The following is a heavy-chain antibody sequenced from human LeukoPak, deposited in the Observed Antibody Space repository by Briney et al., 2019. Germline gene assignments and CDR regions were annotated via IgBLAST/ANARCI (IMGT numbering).Heavy chain of an antibody. D-gene: IGHD1-1*01. J-gene: IGHJ4*02. CDR1: GGSISGYY. V-gene: IGHV4-59*01. CDR2: IYYSGGT. Sequence: PSETLFLTCTVSGGSISGYYCSWIRQPPGKRLEWIGYIYYSGGTNYNPSLKSRVTMSVDTSKNQFSLKLTSVTAADTAVYYCAGRGYTLNYWGQGTLVTVSS. CDR3: AGRGYTLNY.